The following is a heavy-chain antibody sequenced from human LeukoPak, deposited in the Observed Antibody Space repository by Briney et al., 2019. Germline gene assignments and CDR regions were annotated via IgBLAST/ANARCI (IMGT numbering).Heavy chain of an antibody. CDR2: ISTNGGRT. V-gene: IGHV3-21*01. Sequence: GGSLRLSCAASGFSFSTSAMTWVRQAPGKGLEWVSSISTNGGRTYYADSVKGRFTISRDNAKNSLYLQMNSLRAEDTAVYYCARDPGSGYDRPFDYWGQGTLVTVSS. J-gene: IGHJ4*02. CDR3: ARDPGSGYDRPFDY. D-gene: IGHD5-12*01. CDR1: GFSFSTSA.